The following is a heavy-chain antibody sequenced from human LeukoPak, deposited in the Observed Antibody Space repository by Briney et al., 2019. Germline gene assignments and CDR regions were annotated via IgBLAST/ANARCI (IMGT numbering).Heavy chain of an antibody. D-gene: IGHD5-18*01. CDR2: ISYDGSNK. J-gene: IGHJ4*02. V-gene: IGHV3-30-3*01. CDR3: ARGAWIQLWLPTTD. Sequence: GGSLRLSCAASGFTFSSYAMHWVRQAPGNRLEWVAVISYDGSNKYYADSVKGRFTISRDNSKNTLYLQMNSLRAEDTAVYYCARGAWIQLWLPTTDWGQGTLVTVSS. CDR1: GFTFSSYA.